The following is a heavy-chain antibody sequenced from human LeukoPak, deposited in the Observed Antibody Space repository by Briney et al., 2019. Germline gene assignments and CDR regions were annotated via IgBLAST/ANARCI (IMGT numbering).Heavy chain of an antibody. CDR1: GGSISSSSYY. Sequence: SETLSLTCTVSGGSISSSSYYWGWIRQPPGKGLEWIGSIYYSGGTYYNPSLKSRVTISVDTSKNQFSLKLSSVTAADTAVYYCARPPYYDFWSGYSPDAFDIWGQGTMVTVSS. CDR2: IYYSGGT. D-gene: IGHD3-3*01. CDR3: ARPPYYDFWSGYSPDAFDI. V-gene: IGHV4-39*01. J-gene: IGHJ3*02.